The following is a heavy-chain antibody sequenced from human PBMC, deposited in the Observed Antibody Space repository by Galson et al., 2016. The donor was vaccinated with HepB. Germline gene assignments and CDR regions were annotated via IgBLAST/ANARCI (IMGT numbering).Heavy chain of an antibody. J-gene: IGHJ4*02. CDR3: TREKDDRFTY. V-gene: IGHV6-1*01. CDR2: TYYRSTWYN. CDR1: GDSVSSDSAA. D-gene: IGHD1-1*01. Sequence: CAISGDSVSSDSAAWTWIRQSPSRGLEWLGRTYYRSTWYNEYAVSVKSRITINSDTSKNQFSLKLTSVTPEDTAVYYCTREKDDRFTYWGQGTLVTVS.